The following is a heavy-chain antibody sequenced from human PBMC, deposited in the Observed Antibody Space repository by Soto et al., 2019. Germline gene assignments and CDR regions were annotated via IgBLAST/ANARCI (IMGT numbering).Heavy chain of an antibody. J-gene: IGHJ6*02. V-gene: IGHV4-61*01. CDR2: IYYSGST. Sequence: PSETLSLTCTVSGGSVSSGSYYWSWIRQPPGKGLEWIGYIYYSGSTNYNPSLKSRVTISVDTSKNQFSLKLSSVTAADTAVYYCARGRIAARFYYYYGMDVWGQGTTVTVSS. CDR1: GGSVSSGSYY. CDR3: ARGRIAARFYYYYGMDV. D-gene: IGHD6-6*01.